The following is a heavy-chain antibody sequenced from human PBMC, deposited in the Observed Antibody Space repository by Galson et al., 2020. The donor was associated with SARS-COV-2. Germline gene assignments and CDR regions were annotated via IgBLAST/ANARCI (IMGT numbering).Heavy chain of an antibody. CDR2: ITWDGGNT. Sequence: GGSLRLSCAASGFTFDDYAMYWVRQTPGKGLESVSLITWDGGNTYYADSVKGRFTISSDNSKNSLYLQMNRLRAEDTPLYYCANSKAVGTPLDYWGQGTLVTVSS. V-gene: IGHV3-43D*03. CDR1: GFTFDDYA. J-gene: IGHJ4*02. CDR3: ANSKAVGTPLDY. D-gene: IGHD2-21*02.